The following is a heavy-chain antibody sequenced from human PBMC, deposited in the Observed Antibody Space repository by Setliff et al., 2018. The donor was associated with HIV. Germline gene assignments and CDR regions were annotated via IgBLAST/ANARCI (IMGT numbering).Heavy chain of an antibody. D-gene: IGHD2-8*01. Sequence: ASVKVSCKASGYTLTSNDINWVRQATGQGLEWMGWMNPNSGNTGYAQKFQGRVTMTRNTSISTVYMELNSLRSEDTAVYYCARGRYCTTLSCPYYFDYWCQGTLVTVSS. V-gene: IGHV1-8*02. J-gene: IGHJ4*02. CDR2: MNPNSGNT. CDR1: GYTLTSND. CDR3: ARGRYCTTLSCPYYFDY.